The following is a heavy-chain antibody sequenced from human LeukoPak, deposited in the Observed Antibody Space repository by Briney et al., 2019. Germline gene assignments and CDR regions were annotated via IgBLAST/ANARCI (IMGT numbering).Heavy chain of an antibody. CDR2: IYTTGST. CDR3: AKSPDYGVNRDDAFDI. Sequence: SQTLSLTCTVSGDSISSCSYYWSWLRQPTGQGLESSVSIYTTGSTNDNPSLKSRVTISVDTSKNQFSLKLSSVTAADTAVYYCAKSPDYGVNRDDAFDIWGQGTMVTVSS. J-gene: IGHJ3*02. D-gene: IGHD4-17*01. V-gene: IGHV4-61*02. CDR1: GDSISSCSYY.